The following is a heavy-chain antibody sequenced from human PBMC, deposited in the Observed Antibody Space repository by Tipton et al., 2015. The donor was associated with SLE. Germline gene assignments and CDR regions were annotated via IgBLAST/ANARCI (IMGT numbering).Heavy chain of an antibody. CDR1: GYSFTGYW. J-gene: IGHJ4*02. V-gene: IGHV5-51*01. D-gene: IGHD3-16*01. CDR3: AREEFGGSPGFDY. Sequence: QLVQSGAEVKKPGESLRISCEGSGYSFTGYWIAWVRQMPGKGLEWMGIIYPDDSDIIYSPSFQGQVTISVDKSIRTAYLQWNSLRASDTATYYCAREEFGGSPGFDYWGRGTLVTVSS. CDR2: IYPDDSDI.